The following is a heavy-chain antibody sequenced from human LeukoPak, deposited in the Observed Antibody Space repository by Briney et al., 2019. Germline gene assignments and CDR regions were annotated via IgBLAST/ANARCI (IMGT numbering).Heavy chain of an antibody. CDR3: AATGKGAAAFDC. Sequence: PSETLSLTCTVSGGSISSYYWSWIRQPPGKGLEWIGYIYYSGSTNYNPSLKSRVTISVDTSKNQFSLKLSSVTAADTAVYYCAATGKGAAAFDCWGQGTLVTVSS. D-gene: IGHD1-26*01. J-gene: IGHJ4*02. V-gene: IGHV4-59*01. CDR1: GGSISSYY. CDR2: IYYSGST.